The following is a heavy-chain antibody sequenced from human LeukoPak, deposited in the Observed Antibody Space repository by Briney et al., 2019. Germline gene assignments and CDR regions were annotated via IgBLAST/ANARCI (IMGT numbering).Heavy chain of an antibody. V-gene: IGHV1-18*01. CDR3: ARGGAGRGYSYGQGDYYYMDV. CDR2: ISAYNGNT. D-gene: IGHD5-18*01. J-gene: IGHJ6*03. CDR1: GYTFTSYG. Sequence: ASVKVSCKASGYTFTSYGISWVRQAPGQGLEWMGWISAYNGNTNYAQKLQGRVTMTTDTSTSTAYMELRSLSSDDTAVYYCARGGAGRGYSYGQGDYYYMDVWGKGTTVTVSS.